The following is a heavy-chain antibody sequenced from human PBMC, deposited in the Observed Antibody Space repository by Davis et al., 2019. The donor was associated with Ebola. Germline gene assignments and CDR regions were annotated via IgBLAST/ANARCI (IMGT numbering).Heavy chain of an antibody. Sequence: GESLKISCAASGFILSGSSLHWVRQASGKGLEWVGRFKSKIDGDATSYGASVEGRFTISRDDSKNTAYLQMNSLKTEDTAVYYCTRVAPYFMDVWGQGTTVTVSS. V-gene: IGHV3-73*01. CDR2: FKSKIDGDAT. CDR3: TRVAPYFMDV. D-gene: IGHD2/OR15-2a*01. J-gene: IGHJ6*02. CDR1: GFILSGSS.